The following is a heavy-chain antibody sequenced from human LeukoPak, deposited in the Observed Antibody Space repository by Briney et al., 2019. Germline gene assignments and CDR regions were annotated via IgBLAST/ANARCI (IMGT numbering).Heavy chain of an antibody. CDR2: IRYDGSNK. CDR3: AKDARDRLRFLEWSSFDY. J-gene: IGHJ4*02. V-gene: IGHV3-30*02. D-gene: IGHD3-3*01. CDR1: GFTFSSYG. Sequence: PGGSLRLSCVASGFTFSSYGMHWVRQAPGKGLEWVAFIRYDGSNKYYADSVKGRFTISRDNSKNTLYLQMNSLRAEDTAVYYCAKDARDRLRFLEWSSFDYWGQGTLVTVPS.